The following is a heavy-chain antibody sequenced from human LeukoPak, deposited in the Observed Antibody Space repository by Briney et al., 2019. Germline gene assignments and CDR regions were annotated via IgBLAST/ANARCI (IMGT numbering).Heavy chain of an antibody. Sequence: GSLRLSCAASGFVFSTYAMTWVRQSPGKGLEWVSSLDGAGYDTYYADSVKGRFTISRDNSKNTLYLQMNSLRAEDTAVYYCAKDLSSSWYRTAFDIWGQGTMVTVSS. CDR2: LDGAGYDT. CDR3: AKDLSSSWYRTAFDI. J-gene: IGHJ3*02. D-gene: IGHD6-13*01. CDR1: GFVFSTYA. V-gene: IGHV3-23*01.